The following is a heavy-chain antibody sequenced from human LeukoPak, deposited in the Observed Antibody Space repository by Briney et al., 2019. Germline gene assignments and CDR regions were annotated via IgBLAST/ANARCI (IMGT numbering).Heavy chain of an antibody. J-gene: IGHJ4*02. Sequence: ASVKVSCKASGYTFTSYDINWVRQATGQGLEWMGWMNPNSGNTGYAQKFQGRVTMTRNTSISTAYMELSSLRSEDMAVYYCARGTRITMVRGVIPRLYYFDYWGQGPLVTVSS. V-gene: IGHV1-8*01. D-gene: IGHD3-10*01. CDR1: GYTFTSYD. CDR3: ARGTRITMVRGVIPRLYYFDY. CDR2: MNPNSGNT.